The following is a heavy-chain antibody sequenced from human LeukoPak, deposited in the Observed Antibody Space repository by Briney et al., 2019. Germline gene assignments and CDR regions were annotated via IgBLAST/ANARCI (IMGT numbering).Heavy chain of an antibody. V-gene: IGHV1-2*02. CDR2: INPNSGGT. CDR1: GYTFTGYY. Sequence: GASVKVSCKASGYTFTGYYMHWVRQAPGQGLEWMGWINPNSGGTNYARKFQGRVTMTRDTSISTAYMELSRLRSDDTAVYYCARDSKPERFDYWGQGTLVTVSS. D-gene: IGHD1-14*01. J-gene: IGHJ4*02. CDR3: ARDSKPERFDY.